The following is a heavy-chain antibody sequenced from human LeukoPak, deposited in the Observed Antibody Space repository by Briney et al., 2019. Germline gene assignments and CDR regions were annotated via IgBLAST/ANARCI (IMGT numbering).Heavy chain of an antibody. J-gene: IGHJ3*02. CDR1: GFTFSSYS. Sequence: GGSLRLSCAASGFTFSSYSMNWVRQAPGKGLEWVSYISSSSSTIYYADSVKGRFTISRDNAKNSLYLQMNSLRAEDTAVYYCARDRGTVLRFLEWYAFDIWGQGTMVTVSS. D-gene: IGHD3-3*01. CDR2: ISSSSSTI. CDR3: ARDRGTVLRFLEWYAFDI. V-gene: IGHV3-48*04.